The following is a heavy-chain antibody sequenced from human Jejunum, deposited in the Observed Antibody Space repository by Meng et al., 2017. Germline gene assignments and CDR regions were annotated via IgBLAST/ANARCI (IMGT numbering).Heavy chain of an antibody. J-gene: IGHJ4*02. D-gene: IGHD1-26*01. CDR3: ARTPLYSGSYYFDP. V-gene: IGHV4-61*03. CDR2: VYYSGHT. Sequence: SETLSLTCTVSGDSVSSDNYYWSWIRQPPGKGLEWIGYVYYSGHTDCNPSLKSRLSISIGTSKNHFSLKLSSVTAADTAVYYCARTPLYSGSYYFDPWGQGALVTVSS. CDR1: GDSVSSDNYY.